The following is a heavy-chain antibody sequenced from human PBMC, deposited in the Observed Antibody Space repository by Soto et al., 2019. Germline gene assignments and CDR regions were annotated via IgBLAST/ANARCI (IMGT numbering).Heavy chain of an antibody. CDR3: ATRRDGYNFGYFDY. Sequence: RASVKVSCKASGGTFSSYAISWVRQAPGQGLEWMGGIIPIFGTANYAQKFQGRVTITADESTSTAYMELSSLRSEDTAVYYCATRRDGYNFGYFDYWGQGTLVTVSS. V-gene: IGHV1-69*13. CDR2: IIPIFGTA. J-gene: IGHJ4*02. D-gene: IGHD5-12*01. CDR1: GGTFSSYA.